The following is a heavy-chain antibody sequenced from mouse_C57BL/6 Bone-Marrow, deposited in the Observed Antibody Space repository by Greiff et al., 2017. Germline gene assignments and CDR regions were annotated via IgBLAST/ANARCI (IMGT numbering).Heavy chain of an antibody. J-gene: IGHJ4*01. D-gene: IGHD1-1*01. CDR2: IRNKANGYTT. Sequence: EVKLMESGGGLVQPGGSLSLSCAASGFTFTDYYMSWVRQPPGKALEWLGFIRNKANGYTTEYSASVKGRFTISRDNSQSLLYLQMNALRAEDSATYYCARFTSYGSSPHYYAMDYWGQGTSVTVSS. CDR3: ARFTSYGSSPHYYAMDY. V-gene: IGHV7-3*01. CDR1: GFTFTDYY.